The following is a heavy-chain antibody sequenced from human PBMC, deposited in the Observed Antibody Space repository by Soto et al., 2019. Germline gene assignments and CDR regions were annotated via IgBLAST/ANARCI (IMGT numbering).Heavy chain of an antibody. D-gene: IGHD4-17*01. J-gene: IGHJ4*02. CDR2: IYYSGST. V-gene: IGHV4-39*07. CDR1: GGSISSSSYY. CDR3: ARVLLRTTDLDY. Sequence: SETLSLTCTVSGGSISSSSYYWGWIRQPPGKGLEWIGSIYYSGSTNYNPSLKSRVTISVDTSKNQFSLKLSSVTAADTAVYYCARVLLRTTDLDYWGQGTLVTVSS.